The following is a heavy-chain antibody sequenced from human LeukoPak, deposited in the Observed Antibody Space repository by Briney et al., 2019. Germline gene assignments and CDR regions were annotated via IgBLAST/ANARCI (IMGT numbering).Heavy chain of an antibody. J-gene: IGHJ4*02. CDR2: ISYDGSNK. CDR3: ARDLGGGTFDY. V-gene: IGHV3-30-3*01. Sequence: GGSLRLSCAASGFTVSSNYMSWVRQAPGKGLEWVAVISYDGSNKYYADSVKGRFTISRDNSKNTLYLQMNSLRAEDTAVYYCARDLGGGTFDYWGQGTLVTVSS. CDR1: GFTVSSNY.